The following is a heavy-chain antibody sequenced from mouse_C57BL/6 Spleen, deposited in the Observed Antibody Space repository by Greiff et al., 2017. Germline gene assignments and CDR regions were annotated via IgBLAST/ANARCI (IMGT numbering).Heavy chain of an antibody. J-gene: IGHJ1*03. Sequence: VQLVESGAELAGPGASVTLSCKASGYTFTSYGIRWVKQRTGQGLEWLGEIYPRSGNAYYNAKFKGKVTLTADKASRTAYMELRSLTSEDSAVYFCARWGEGYFEVWGTGTTVTVSS. CDR3: ARWGEGYFEV. CDR1: GYTFTSYG. CDR2: IYPRSGNA. V-gene: IGHV1-81*01.